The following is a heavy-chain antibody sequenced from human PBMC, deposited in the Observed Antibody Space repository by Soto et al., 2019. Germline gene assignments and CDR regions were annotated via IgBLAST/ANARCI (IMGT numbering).Heavy chain of an antibody. CDR2: IWYDGSNK. Sequence: GGSLRLSCAASGFTFSSYGMHWVRQAPGKGLEWVAVIWYDGSNKYYADSVKGRFTISRDNSKNTLYLQMNSLRAEDTAVYYCARVSITIFGVVIPMDVWGKGTTVTVSS. CDR1: GFTFSSYG. V-gene: IGHV3-33*01. CDR3: ARVSITIFGVVIPMDV. D-gene: IGHD3-3*01. J-gene: IGHJ6*03.